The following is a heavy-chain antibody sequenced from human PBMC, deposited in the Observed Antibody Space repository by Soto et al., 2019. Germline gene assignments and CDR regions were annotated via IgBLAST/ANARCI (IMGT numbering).Heavy chain of an antibody. J-gene: IGHJ4*02. CDR3: AKKVNSGSGSQFFDY. V-gene: IGHV3-23*01. CDR2: FRSGGDDDTT. CDR1: GFTFSSYS. D-gene: IGHD3-10*01. Sequence: GGSLRLSCAASGFTFSSYSMSWVRQAPGKGLEWVSGFRSGGDDDTTYYADSVRGRFTISRDNSKNTLFLQMNSLRAEDTAIYYCAKKVNSGSGSQFFDYWGQGTLVTVSS.